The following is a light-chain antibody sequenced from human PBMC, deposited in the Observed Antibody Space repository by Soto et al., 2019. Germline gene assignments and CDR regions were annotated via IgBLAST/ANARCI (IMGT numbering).Light chain of an antibody. V-gene: IGLV2-14*01. CDR3: SSYTSGSTLVV. Sequence: QSALTQPASVSGSPGQSITISCTGTSSDVGGYNYVSWYQQHPGNSPKLVIYEVSHRPSGVSDRFSGSKSANTASLTISGLQTEDEADYYCSSYTSGSTLVVFGGGTKLTV. CDR2: EVS. CDR1: SSDVGGYNY. J-gene: IGLJ2*01.